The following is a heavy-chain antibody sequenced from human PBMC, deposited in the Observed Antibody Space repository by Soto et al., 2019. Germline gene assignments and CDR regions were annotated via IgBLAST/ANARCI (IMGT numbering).Heavy chain of an antibody. D-gene: IGHD6-19*01. CDR3: ATGIAVAADAFDI. J-gene: IGHJ3*02. V-gene: IGHV1-24*01. CDR1: GYTLTELS. CDR2: FDPEGGET. Sequence: ASVKVSCKVSGYTLTELSMHWVRQAPGKGLEWMGGFDPEGGETIYAQKFQGRVTMTEDTSTDTAYMELSSLRSEDTAVYYCATGIAVAADAFDIWGQGTMVTVSS.